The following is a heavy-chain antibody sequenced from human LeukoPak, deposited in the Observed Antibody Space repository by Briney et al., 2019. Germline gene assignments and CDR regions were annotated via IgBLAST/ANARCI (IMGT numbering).Heavy chain of an antibody. CDR3: ARNRDYGDYVWYFDL. V-gene: IGHV4-61*02. CDR2: IYTSGST. D-gene: IGHD4-17*01. Sequence: SETLSLTCTVAGASISSGSYYWSWIRQPAGKGLEWIGRIYTSGSTNYNPSLKSRVTISVDTSKNQFSLKLSSVTAADTAVYYCARNRDYGDYVWYFDLWGRGTLVTVSS. CDR1: GASISSGSYY. J-gene: IGHJ2*01.